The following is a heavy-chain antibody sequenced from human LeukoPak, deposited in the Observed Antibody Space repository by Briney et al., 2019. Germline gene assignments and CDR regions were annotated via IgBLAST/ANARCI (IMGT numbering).Heavy chain of an antibody. CDR3: ARDGYQPYYFDY. J-gene: IGHJ4*02. CDR1: GFTVSSNY. CDR2: IYSGGST. Sequence: GGSLRLSCAASGFTVSSNYMSWVRQAPGKGLEWVSVIYSGGSTYYADSVKGRFTISRDNSKNTLYLQMNSLRAEDTAVYYCARDGYQPYYFDYWGQGTLVTVSS. D-gene: IGHD2-2*01. V-gene: IGHV3-66*01.